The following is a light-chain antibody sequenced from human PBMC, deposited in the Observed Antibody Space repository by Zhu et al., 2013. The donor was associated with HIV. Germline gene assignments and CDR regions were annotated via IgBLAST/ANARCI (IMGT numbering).Light chain of an antibody. V-gene: IGKV1-13*02. J-gene: IGKJ4*01. CDR3: QQFYTYPLSLT. CDR2: DVS. Sequence: AIQLTQSPSSLSASLGDRVTITCRSSQGIGGSLVWFQQKAGKPPRILIYDVSFLESGVPSRFSGSGSGTEFFLTISSLQPEDSATYYCQQFYTYPLSLTFGGGPRWRSN. CDR1: QGIGGS.